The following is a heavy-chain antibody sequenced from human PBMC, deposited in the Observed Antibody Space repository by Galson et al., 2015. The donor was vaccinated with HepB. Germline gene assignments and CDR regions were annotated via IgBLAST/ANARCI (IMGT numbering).Heavy chain of an antibody. D-gene: IGHD1-1*01. CDR3: ARGERGTGSYYYYYYGMDV. J-gene: IGHJ6*02. CDR2: MNPNSGNT. CDR1: GYTFTSYD. Sequence: SCKASGYTFTSYDINWVRQATGQGLEWMGWMNPNSGNTGYAQKFQGRVTMTRNTSISTAYMELSSLRSEDTAVYYCARGERGTGSYYYYYYGMDVWGQGTTVTVSS. V-gene: IGHV1-8*01.